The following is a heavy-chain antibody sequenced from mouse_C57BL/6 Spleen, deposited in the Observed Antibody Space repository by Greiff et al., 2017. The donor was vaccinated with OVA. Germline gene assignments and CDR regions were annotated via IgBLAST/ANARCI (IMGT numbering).Heavy chain of an antibody. CDR3: ARGRAYYSNFSWFAY. CDR2: ISSGSSTI. V-gene: IGHV5-17*01. Sequence: EVKVVESGGGLVKPGGSLKLSCAASGFTFSDYGMHWVRQAPEKGLEWVAYISSGSSTIYYADTVKGRFTLSRDNAKNTLFLQMTSLRSEDMAMYYCARGRAYYSNFSWFAYWGQGTLVTVSA. CDR1: GFTFSDYG. J-gene: IGHJ3*01. D-gene: IGHD2-5*01.